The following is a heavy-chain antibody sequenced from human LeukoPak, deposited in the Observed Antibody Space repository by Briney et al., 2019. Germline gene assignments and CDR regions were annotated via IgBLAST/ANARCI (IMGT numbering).Heavy chain of an antibody. CDR3: ARDWDRMVRGVIRSWFDP. V-gene: IGHV1-18*01. CDR1: GYTFTSYG. CDR2: ISAYNGNT. Sequence: ASVKVSCKASGYTFTSYGISWVRQAPGQGLEWMGWISAYNGNTNYAQKLQGRVTMTTDPSTSTAYMELRSLRSDDTAVYYCARDWDRMVRGVIRSWFDPWGQGNLVTVSS. D-gene: IGHD3-10*01. J-gene: IGHJ5*02.